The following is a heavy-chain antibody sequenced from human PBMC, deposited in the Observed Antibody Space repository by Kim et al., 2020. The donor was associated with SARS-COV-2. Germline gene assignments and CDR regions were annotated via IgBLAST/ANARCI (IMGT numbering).Heavy chain of an antibody. V-gene: IGHV3-66*01. J-gene: IGHJ4*02. Sequence: KGRFTISRDNSKNTLYLQMNSLRAEDTAVYYCARERYFDWLLSRAYYFDYWGQGTLVTVSS. D-gene: IGHD3-9*01. CDR3: ARERYFDWLLSRAYYFDY.